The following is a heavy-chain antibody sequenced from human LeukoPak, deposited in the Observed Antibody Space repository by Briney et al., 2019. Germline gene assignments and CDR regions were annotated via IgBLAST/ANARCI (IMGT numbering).Heavy chain of an antibody. CDR1: GDSVSRSDSY. CDR2: IYYSGRT. D-gene: IGHD3-22*01. V-gene: IGHV4-39*01. J-gene: IGHJ1*01. CDR3: ARRRYYDRSGYLE. Sequence: KASETLSLTCSVSGDSVSRSDSYWDWIRQPPGKGLEWIGTIYYSGRTYYSPSLKSRVTMSVDPSNNQFSLTLRSVTAADTALYYCARRRYYDRSGYLEWGQGTLLSVSS.